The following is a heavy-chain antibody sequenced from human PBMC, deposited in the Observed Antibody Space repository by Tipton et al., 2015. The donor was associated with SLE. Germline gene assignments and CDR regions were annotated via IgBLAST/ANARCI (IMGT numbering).Heavy chain of an antibody. Sequence: TLSLTCTVSGDSISSYYWSWIRQPPGKGLEWIGYIYYSGSTNYNPSLKSRVTISVDTSKNQFSLRLSSVTAADAAVYYCARENSVGAFDIWGQGTMVTVSS. J-gene: IGHJ3*02. V-gene: IGHV4-59*01. CDR1: GDSISSYY. CDR3: ARENSVGAFDI. D-gene: IGHD4-23*01. CDR2: IYYSGST.